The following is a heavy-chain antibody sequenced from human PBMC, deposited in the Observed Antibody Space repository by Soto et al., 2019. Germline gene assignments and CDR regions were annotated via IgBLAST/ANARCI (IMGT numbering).Heavy chain of an antibody. Sequence: QVQLVQSGAEVKKPGSSVKVSCKASGGTFSSYAISWVRQAPGQGLEWMGGIIPIFGTANYAQKFQGRVTITADESTSTAYMELSRLSSEDQAVYYCARTYCSSTSCHGPFDYWGQGTLVTVSS. V-gene: IGHV1-69*01. CDR1: GGTFSSYA. J-gene: IGHJ4*02. D-gene: IGHD2-2*01. CDR3: ARTYCSSTSCHGPFDY. CDR2: IIPIFGTA.